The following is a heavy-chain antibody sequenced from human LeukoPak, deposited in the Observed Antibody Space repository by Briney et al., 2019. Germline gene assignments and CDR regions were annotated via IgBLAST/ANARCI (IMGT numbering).Heavy chain of an antibody. V-gene: IGHV3-30-3*01. CDR2: ISNDGTTE. Sequence: GGSLRLSCVASVFNFSPYAVHWVRQAPGKGLEWVAIISNDGTTESYTDSVKGRFTISRDNFKNTLYLQMNGLRLEDTAVYYCATLRDIVVVATTPTDVWGKGTTVIVSS. J-gene: IGHJ6*04. CDR1: VFNFSPYA. CDR3: ATLRDIVVVATTPTDV. D-gene: IGHD2-2*01.